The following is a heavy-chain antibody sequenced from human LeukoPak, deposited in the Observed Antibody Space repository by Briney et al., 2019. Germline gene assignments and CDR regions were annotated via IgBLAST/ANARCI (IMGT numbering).Heavy chain of an antibody. Sequence: QSGGSLRLSCAASGFTFSSYEMNWVRQAPGKGLEWVSYISSSGSTIYYADSVKGRFTISRDNAKNSLYLQMNSLRAEDAAVYYCARAQGGFGEGCSDYWGQGTLVTVSS. CDR1: GFTFSSYE. D-gene: IGHD3-10*01. V-gene: IGHV3-48*03. CDR2: ISSSGSTI. J-gene: IGHJ4*02. CDR3: ARAQGGFGEGCSDY.